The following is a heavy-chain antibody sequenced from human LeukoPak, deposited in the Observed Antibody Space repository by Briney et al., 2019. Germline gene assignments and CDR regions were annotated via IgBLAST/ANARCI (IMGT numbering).Heavy chain of an antibody. D-gene: IGHD4-17*01. CDR2: IYYSGST. CDR1: GRSISSYY. Sequence: PSETLSLTCTVSGRSISSYYWSWIRQPPGKGLEWIGYIYYSGSTNYNPSLKSRVTISVDTSKNQFSLKLSSVTAADTAVYYCARLGADYGDYPSRFDYWGQGTLVTVSS. V-gene: IGHV4-59*08. CDR3: ARLGADYGDYPSRFDY. J-gene: IGHJ4*02.